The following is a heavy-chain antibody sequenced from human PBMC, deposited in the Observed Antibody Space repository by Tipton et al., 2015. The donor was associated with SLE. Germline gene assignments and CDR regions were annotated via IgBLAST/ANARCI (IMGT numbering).Heavy chain of an antibody. CDR3: ASTSRGGYYYYYMDV. D-gene: IGHD3-16*01. CDR1: GGSISSGSYY. CDR2: IYTSGST. Sequence: TLSLTCTVSGGSISSGSYYWSWIRQPAGKGLEWIGRIYTSGSTNYNPSLKSRVTISVDTSKNHFSLKLSSVTAADTAVYYCASTSRGGYYYYYMDVWGKGTTVTVSS. V-gene: IGHV4-61*02. J-gene: IGHJ6*03.